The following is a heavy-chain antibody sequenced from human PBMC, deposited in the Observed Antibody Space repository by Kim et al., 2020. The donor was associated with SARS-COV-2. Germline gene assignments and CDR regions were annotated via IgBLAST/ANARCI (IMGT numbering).Heavy chain of an antibody. D-gene: IGHD6-19*01. CDR2: K. V-gene: IGHV3-33*06. Sequence: KYYADSVKGRFTISRDNSKNMLYLQMNSLRAEDTAVYYCAKGFGSGALDYWGQGTLVTISS. J-gene: IGHJ4*02. CDR3: AKGFGSGALDY.